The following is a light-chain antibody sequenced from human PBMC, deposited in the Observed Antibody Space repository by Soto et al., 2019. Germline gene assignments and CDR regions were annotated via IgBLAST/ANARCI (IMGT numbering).Light chain of an antibody. Sequence: QSVLTQPPSASGSPGQPVTISCTGTSSDVGGYNFVAWYQQHPGKAPKLMISEVSKRPSGVPDRFSGSKSGNTASLTVSGLQAEDEADYYCSSYAGSNIFVFGTGTKVTVL. CDR3: SSYAGSNIFV. CDR1: SSDVGGYNF. CDR2: EVS. J-gene: IGLJ1*01. V-gene: IGLV2-8*01.